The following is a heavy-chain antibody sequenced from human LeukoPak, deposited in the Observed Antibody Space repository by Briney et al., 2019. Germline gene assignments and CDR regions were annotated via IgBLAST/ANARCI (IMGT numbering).Heavy chain of an antibody. D-gene: IGHD6-13*01. CDR2: INHSGST. Sequence: PSETLSLTCAVYGGSFSGYYWSWIRQPPGKGLEWIGEINHSGSTNYNPSLKSRVTISVDTSKSQFSLKLSSVTAADTAVYYCARGPSSWYGDYWGQGTLVTVSS. CDR1: GGSFSGYY. CDR3: ARGPSSWYGDY. J-gene: IGHJ4*02. V-gene: IGHV4-34*01.